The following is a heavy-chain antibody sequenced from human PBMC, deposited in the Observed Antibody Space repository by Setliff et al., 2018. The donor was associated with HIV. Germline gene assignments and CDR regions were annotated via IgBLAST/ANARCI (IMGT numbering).Heavy chain of an antibody. CDR2: IPYDGSQN. V-gene: IGHV3-30*02. D-gene: IGHD3-10*01. CDR3: AKDEATLVRGVWNYYYYYIDV. Sequence: GGSLRLSCAASGFTFSSYAMHWVRQAPGKGLEGVAFIPYDGSQNYYADSVKGLFTISRDNSRDTRFLQINSLRPEDTAVYYCAKDEATLVRGVWNYYYYYIDVWGQGTLVTVSS. J-gene: IGHJ6*03. CDR1: GFTFSSYA.